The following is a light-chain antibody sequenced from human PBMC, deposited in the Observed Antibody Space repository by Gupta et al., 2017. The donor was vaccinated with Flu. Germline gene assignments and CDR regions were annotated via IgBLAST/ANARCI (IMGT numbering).Light chain of an antibody. V-gene: IGKV2D-29*01. J-gene: IGKJ4*01. CDR1: QSLLHSEGKTY. CDR2: DVS. Sequence: IYCKSSQSLLHSEGKTYLFWYMQKPGQPPQPLIYDVSNRCSGVADRFSGSGSGTYFTLKISRVEAEDVGVYYCMQSIDLRTFGGGTKVEIK. CDR3: MQSIDLRT.